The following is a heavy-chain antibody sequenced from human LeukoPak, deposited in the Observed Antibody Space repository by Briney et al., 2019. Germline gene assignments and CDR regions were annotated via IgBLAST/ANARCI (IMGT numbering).Heavy chain of an antibody. CDR3: ARHGDVLLWFGIPDY. CDR1: GYSFTSYW. CDR2: IYPGDSDT. Sequence: GESLKISCXGSGYSFTSYWIGWVRQMPGKGLEWMGIIYPGDSDTRYSPSFQGQVTISADKSISTAYLQWSSLKASDTATYYCARHGDVLLWFGIPDYWGQGTLVTVSS. V-gene: IGHV5-51*01. J-gene: IGHJ4*02. D-gene: IGHD3-10*01.